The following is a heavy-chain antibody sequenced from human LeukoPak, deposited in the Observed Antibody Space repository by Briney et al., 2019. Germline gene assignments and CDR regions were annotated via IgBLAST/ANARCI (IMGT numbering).Heavy chain of an antibody. CDR3: ATDYAGNSLWYYYGLGV. Sequence: GGSLRLSCAASGFNFDDYGMSWVRQAPGKGLEWVSGINWNGDSTGYADSVKGRFTISRDNAKNSLYLQMNSLRAEDTAVYYCATDYAGNSLWYYYGLGVWGQGTTVTVSS. CDR1: GFNFDDYG. V-gene: IGHV3-20*04. J-gene: IGHJ6*02. CDR2: INWNGDST. D-gene: IGHD4-23*01.